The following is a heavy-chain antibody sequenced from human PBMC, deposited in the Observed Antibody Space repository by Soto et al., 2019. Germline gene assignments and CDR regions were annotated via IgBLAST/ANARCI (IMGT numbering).Heavy chain of an antibody. CDR2: INHSGST. CDR1: GGSFSGYY. V-gene: IGHV4-34*01. J-gene: IGHJ6*02. Sequence: SETLSLTCAVYGGSFSGYYWSWIRQPPGKGLEWIGEINHSGSTNYNPSLKGRFAISRDNAKNSLYLQMNSLRAEDTAVYYCARLGQPYYYYGMDVWGQGTTVTVSS. CDR3: ARLGQPYYYYGMDV.